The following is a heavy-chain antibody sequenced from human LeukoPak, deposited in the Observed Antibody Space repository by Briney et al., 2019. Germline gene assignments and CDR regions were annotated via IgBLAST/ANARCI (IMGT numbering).Heavy chain of an antibody. J-gene: IGHJ1*01. CDR2: IYSGGST. D-gene: IGHD1-26*01. Sequence: GGSLRLSCAASGFSVSSNYMSWVRQAPGKGLEWVSVIYSGGSTYYADSVKGRFTISRDSSKNTLYVQMNSLRVEDTAVYYCASEIAGPTVWGQGTLVTASS. CDR1: GFSVSSNY. V-gene: IGHV3-53*01. CDR3: ASEIAGPTV.